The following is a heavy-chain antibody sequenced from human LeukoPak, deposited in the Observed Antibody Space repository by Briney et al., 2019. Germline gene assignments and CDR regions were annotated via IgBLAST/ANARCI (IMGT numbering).Heavy chain of an antibody. CDR2: NYYSGRT. V-gene: IGHV4-59*08. D-gene: IGHD3-3*01. Sequence: PSDTLSLTCTVSGGPISRYYGSWIREPPGKGLEWIGYNYYSGRTNYTPSLKSRVTISVDTSKNPFSLKLSSVTAADTAVYYCARLGDYDFWSGYPNWFDPWGQGTLVTVSS. CDR1: GGPISRYY. CDR3: ARLGDYDFWSGYPNWFDP. J-gene: IGHJ5*02.